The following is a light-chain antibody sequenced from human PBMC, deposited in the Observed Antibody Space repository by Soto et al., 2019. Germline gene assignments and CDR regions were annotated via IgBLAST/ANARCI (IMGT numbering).Light chain of an antibody. J-gene: IGKJ2*01. CDR2: AAS. CDR3: QQCYKTPHT. V-gene: IGKV1-39*01. Sequence: DIQMTQSPSSLSASVGDRVTITCRASQGVSAYLLWYQQRQGTAPKLLNYAASNLLSGVPSRFNGNGSGTNATLTTSSLQPEDFATYYCQQCYKTPHTFGQGTKLETK. CDR1: QGVSAY.